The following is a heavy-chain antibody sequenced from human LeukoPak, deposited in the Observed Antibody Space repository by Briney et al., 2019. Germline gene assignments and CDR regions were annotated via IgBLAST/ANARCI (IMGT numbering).Heavy chain of an antibody. CDR2: ILQSGST. V-gene: IGHV4-4*02. D-gene: IGHD3-16*01. Sequence: XGTLSLTCAVSGDSISSNYWWSWVRPSPGKGLEWIGEILQSGSTNYNPSLRSRVTISIDKSKNQFSLNMSSVTAADTAVYYCAXESWSYASKFHYWGQGTLVTVSS. CDR1: GDSISSNYW. CDR3: AXESWSYASKFHY. J-gene: IGHJ4*02.